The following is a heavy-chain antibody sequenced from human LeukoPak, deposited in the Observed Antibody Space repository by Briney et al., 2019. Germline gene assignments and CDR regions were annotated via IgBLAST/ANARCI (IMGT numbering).Heavy chain of an antibody. J-gene: IGHJ3*02. Sequence: PSETLSLTCTVSGGSISSYYWSWIRQPPGKGLEWIGYIYYSGSTNYNPSLKSRVTISVDTSKNQFSLKLSSVTAADTAVYYCARESGIAARPVAFDIWGQGTMVTVSS. CDR2: IYYSGST. V-gene: IGHV4-59*01. CDR1: GGSISSYY. D-gene: IGHD6-6*01. CDR3: ARESGIAARPVAFDI.